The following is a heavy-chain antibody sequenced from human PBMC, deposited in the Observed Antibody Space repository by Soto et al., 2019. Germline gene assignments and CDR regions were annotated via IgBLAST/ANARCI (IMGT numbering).Heavy chain of an antibody. CDR2: FYYTGST. J-gene: IGHJ4*02. D-gene: IGHD3-22*01. CDR1: GGSVSSGNYY. CDR3: ARSMHYSDGSNYSPFDY. V-gene: IGHV4-61*01. Sequence: QVQLQESGPGLVKPSETLSLTCTVSGGSVSSGNYYWSWIRQPPGKGLEWIGYFYYTGSTNYNPSPNSRVTISIDASKNQFSLRLSSVTAADTAVYYCARSMHYSDGSNYSPFDYWGQGTLVTVSS.